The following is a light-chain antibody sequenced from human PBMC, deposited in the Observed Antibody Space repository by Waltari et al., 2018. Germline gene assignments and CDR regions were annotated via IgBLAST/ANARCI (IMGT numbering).Light chain of an antibody. CDR1: NSDIDPFNY. CDR2: DVR. V-gene: IGLV2-11*01. J-gene: IGLJ2*01. CDR3: SSFPGGSLV. Sequence: QSALTQPRSVSGSPGQSVTISCTKTNSDIDPFNYVSWYQQHPGNAPKPVIYDVRVRPSRVPDRVSGSRSGNTASLIISGLQPDDEADYYCSSFPGGSLVFGGGTELTVL.